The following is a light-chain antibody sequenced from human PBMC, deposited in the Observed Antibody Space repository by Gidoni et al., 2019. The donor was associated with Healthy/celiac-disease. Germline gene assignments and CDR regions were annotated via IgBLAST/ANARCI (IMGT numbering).Light chain of an antibody. Sequence: IQMTQSPSSLSASVGDRVTITCRASQGIRNDLCWYQQKPGNAPKLLIYAASRLQSGVPSRFSGSGSGTDFTLTISSLQPEDFATYYCLQDYNYPRTFGQGTKVEIK. CDR3: LQDYNYPRT. CDR1: QGIRND. J-gene: IGKJ1*01. V-gene: IGKV1-6*01. CDR2: AAS.